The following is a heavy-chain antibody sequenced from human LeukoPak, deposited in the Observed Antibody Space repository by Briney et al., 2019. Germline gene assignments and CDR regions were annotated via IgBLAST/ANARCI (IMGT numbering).Heavy chain of an antibody. D-gene: IGHD6-19*01. CDR1: GGSISSYY. CDR2: IYYSGST. V-gene: IGHV4-59*01. Sequence: SETLSLTCTVSGGSISSYYWSWIRQPPGKGLEWIGYIYYSGSTNYNPSLKSRVTISVDTSKNQFSLKLGSVTAADTAVYYCARAGYSSGWYPRDWGQGTLVTVSS. CDR3: ARAGYSSGWYPRD. J-gene: IGHJ4*02.